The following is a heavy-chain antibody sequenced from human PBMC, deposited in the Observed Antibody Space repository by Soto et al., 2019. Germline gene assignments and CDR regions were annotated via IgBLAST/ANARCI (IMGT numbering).Heavy chain of an antibody. D-gene: IGHD2-8*01. Sequence: QVQLVQSGAEVKKPGSSVKVSCKVTGGTHSSYAITWVRQAPGQGLEWMGGIIPIFGTRDYAQKFQGRVTITADPSTSTAYLELSGLTSDDTAVYYCARDGSDYSTNGHYDPWGQGTLVTVSS. CDR1: GGTHSSYA. CDR3: ARDGSDYSTNGHYDP. J-gene: IGHJ5*02. V-gene: IGHV1-69*01. CDR2: IIPIFGTR.